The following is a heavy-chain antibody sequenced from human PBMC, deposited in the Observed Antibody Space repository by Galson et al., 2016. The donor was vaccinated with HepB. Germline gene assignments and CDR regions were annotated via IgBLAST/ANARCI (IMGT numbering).Heavy chain of an antibody. CDR3: AGGEGQWIQLWSSYYYYVDV. CDR2: IIPLFGTA. V-gene: IGHV1-69*06. D-gene: IGHD5-18*01. J-gene: IGHJ6*03. CDR1: GGAFSRFA. Sequence: SVKVSCKASGGAFSRFAISWVRQAPGQGLEWMGGIIPLFGTANYAQKFQGRVTITADKSTDTAYMELNSLISEDTAVYYCAGGEGQWIQLWSSYYYYVDVWGKGTTVTVSS.